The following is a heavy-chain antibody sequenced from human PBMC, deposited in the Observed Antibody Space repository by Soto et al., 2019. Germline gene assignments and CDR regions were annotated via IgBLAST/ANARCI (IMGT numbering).Heavy chain of an antibody. J-gene: IGHJ5*01. Sequence: GESLKISCKGSGYSFSNYWIVWVRQMPGKGLEWMGIIYPGDSDTRYSPSFQGQVTISADKSINTAYLQWSSLKASDSAMYYCARSLGRAVPGANWFDPWGPGTLGPLSS. V-gene: IGHV5-51*01. CDR3: ARSLGRAVPGANWFDP. D-gene: IGHD6-13*01. CDR1: GYSFSNYW. CDR2: IYPGDSDT.